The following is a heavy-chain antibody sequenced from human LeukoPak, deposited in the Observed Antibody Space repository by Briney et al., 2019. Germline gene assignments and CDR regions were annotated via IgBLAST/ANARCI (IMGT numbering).Heavy chain of an antibody. V-gene: IGHV3-7*01. CDR1: GFTFSSYS. CDR2: IKQDGSEK. J-gene: IGHJ4*02. D-gene: IGHD2-15*01. CDR3: ARAPGYCSGGSCWEYYFDY. Sequence: GGSLRLSCAASGFTFSSYSMNWVRQAPGKGLEWVANIKQDGSEKYYVDSVKGRFTISRDNAKNSLYLQMNSLRAEDTAVFYCARAPGYCSGGSCWEYYFDYWGQGTLVTVSS.